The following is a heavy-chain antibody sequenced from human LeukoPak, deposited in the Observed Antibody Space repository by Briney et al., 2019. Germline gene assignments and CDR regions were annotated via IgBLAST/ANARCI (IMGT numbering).Heavy chain of an antibody. D-gene: IGHD3-10*01. CDR3: ARLTKNDSGTYRFGKKKRGYMDV. CDR1: GYSISSGYY. CDR2: IYHSGST. V-gene: IGHV4-38-2*02. Sequence: SETLSLTCTVSGYSISSGYYWGWIRQPPGKGLEWIGSIYHSGSTYYNPSLKSRVTISVDTSKNQFSLKLSSVTAADTAVYYCARLTKNDSGTYRFGKKKRGYMDVWGKGTTVTISS. J-gene: IGHJ6*03.